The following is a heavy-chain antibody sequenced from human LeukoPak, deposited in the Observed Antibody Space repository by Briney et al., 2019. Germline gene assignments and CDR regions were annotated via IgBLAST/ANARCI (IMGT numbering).Heavy chain of an antibody. CDR1: GFTFSSYA. Sequence: GGSLRLSCAASGFTFSSYAMSWVRQAPGKGLEWVSAISGSGGSTYYADSVKGRFTISRDNAKSTLYLQMNSLRAEDTAVYYCSKDTFGAHDYWGQGTLVTVSS. D-gene: IGHD3-10*01. V-gene: IGHV3-23*01. J-gene: IGHJ4*02. CDR3: SKDTFGAHDY. CDR2: ISGSGGST.